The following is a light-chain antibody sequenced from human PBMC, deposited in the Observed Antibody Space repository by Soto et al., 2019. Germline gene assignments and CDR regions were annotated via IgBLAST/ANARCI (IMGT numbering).Light chain of an antibody. J-gene: IGLJ1*01. V-gene: IGLV2-14*01. CDR1: SSDVGGYNY. Sequence: QSVLTQPASVSGSPGQSITISCTGTSSDVGGYNYVSWSQQHPGKAPQLMIYEVSNRPSGVSNRFSGSKSGNTASLTISGLQAEDEADYYCSSYTSSSTYVFGTG. CDR3: SSYTSSSTYV. CDR2: EVS.